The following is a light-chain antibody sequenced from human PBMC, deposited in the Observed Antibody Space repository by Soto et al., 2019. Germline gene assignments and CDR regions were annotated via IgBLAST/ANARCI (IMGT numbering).Light chain of an antibody. CDR3: RQYYSTPWT. V-gene: IGKV4-1*01. CDR1: QSVLYSSNNNNY. CDR2: WAS. J-gene: IGKJ1*01. Sequence: DIVMTQSPDSLAVSLGERATINCKSSQSVLYSSNNNNYLAWYQQKPGQPPKLIIYWASTRASGVPDRFSGSGSGTDFTLTNSSLQAEDVAVYYCRQYYSTPWTFGQGTKVEIK.